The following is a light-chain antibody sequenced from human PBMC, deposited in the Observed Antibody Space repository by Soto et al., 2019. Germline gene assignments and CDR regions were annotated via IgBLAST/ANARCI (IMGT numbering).Light chain of an antibody. Sequence: EIVLTQSPDTLSLSPGERATLSCRASQTVNNNYVAWYQQKPGQTPRLLIYGASSRATGIPARFSGSESGTEFIPPISSLQSEDVAVYYCQQYRNWPVTFGGGTKV. CDR3: QQYRNWPVT. V-gene: IGKV3D-15*01. J-gene: IGKJ4*01. CDR1: QTVNNN. CDR2: GAS.